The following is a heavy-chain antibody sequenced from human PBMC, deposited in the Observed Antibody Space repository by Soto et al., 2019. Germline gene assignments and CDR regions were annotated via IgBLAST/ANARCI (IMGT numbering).Heavy chain of an antibody. CDR3: AGDIPSGSYRFDY. J-gene: IGHJ4*02. CDR1: GDSIGPYY. Sequence: PSETLSLTCSISGDSIGPYYWSWVRQPPGKGLEWIGCISDSGSTIYNPSFKSRVTILLDKPKNQFTLKLGSVTAADTAIYYCAGDIPSGSYRFDYWGQGTLVTVSS. D-gene: IGHD1-26*01. CDR2: ISDSGST. V-gene: IGHV4-59*08.